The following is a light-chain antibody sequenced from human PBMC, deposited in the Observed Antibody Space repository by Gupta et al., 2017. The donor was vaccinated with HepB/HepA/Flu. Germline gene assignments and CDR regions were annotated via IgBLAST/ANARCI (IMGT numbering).Light chain of an antibody. CDR1: QNIVTY. Sequence: DIQMTQAPSSLSASVGDRVTISCRASQNIVTYLIWYQQIPGKAPNLLIYGASSLQTGVPSRFSGSGSGTEFTLTISRRQPEDFATYYCQQRDSLPVTFGQGTQLEIK. CDR2: GAS. CDR3: QQRDSLPVT. V-gene: IGKV1-39*01. J-gene: IGKJ2*01.